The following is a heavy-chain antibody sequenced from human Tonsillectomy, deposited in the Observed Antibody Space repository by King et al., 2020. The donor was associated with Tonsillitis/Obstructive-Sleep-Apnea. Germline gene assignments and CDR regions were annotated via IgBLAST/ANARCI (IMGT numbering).Heavy chain of an antibody. CDR2: IKSKTDGGTT. Sequence: EVQLVESGGGLVKPGGSLRLSCAASGFTFSNAWMSWVRQAPGKGLEWVGRIKSKTDGGTTDYAAPVKGRFTISRDDSKNTLYLQMNSLNTEDTAVYYCTTKTLYDFWGEIDYWGQGTLVTVSS. V-gene: IGHV3-15*01. J-gene: IGHJ4*02. CDR1: GFTFSNAW. D-gene: IGHD3-3*01. CDR3: TTKTLYDFWGEIDY.